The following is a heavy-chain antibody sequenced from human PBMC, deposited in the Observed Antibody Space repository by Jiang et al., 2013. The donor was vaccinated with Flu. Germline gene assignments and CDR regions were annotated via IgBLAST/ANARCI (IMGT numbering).Heavy chain of an antibody. V-gene: IGHV4-31*03. CDR2: IFDSKIT. J-gene: IGHJ4*02. CDR3: GRGRVVDS. Sequence: GSGLVKPSQTLSLTCTVSGDSITTGAYYWTWIRQRPGKGLEWIGYIFDSKITYYNPSLKGRVTISMDTSQNQFSLRVTSMTAADTAVYLCGRGRVVDSWGQGMVVTVSS. CDR1: GDSITTGAYY.